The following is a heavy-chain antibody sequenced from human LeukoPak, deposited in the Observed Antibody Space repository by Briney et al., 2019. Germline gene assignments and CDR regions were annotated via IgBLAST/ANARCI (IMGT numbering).Heavy chain of an antibody. CDR3: AKSNGYGLVDI. CDR1: GFTFSSYW. CDR2: IFYSGST. V-gene: IGHV4-59*12. Sequence: GSLRLSCAASGFTFSSYWMHWVRQPPGKGLEWIGNIFYSGSTYYSPSLKRRVTISLDTSRNQFSLKLNSVTAADTAVYYCAKSNGYGLVDIWGQGTVVTVSS. D-gene: IGHD3-10*01. J-gene: IGHJ3*02.